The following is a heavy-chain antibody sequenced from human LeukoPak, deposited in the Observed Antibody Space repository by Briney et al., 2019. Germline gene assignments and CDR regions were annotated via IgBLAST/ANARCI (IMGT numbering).Heavy chain of an antibody. D-gene: IGHD4-11*01. V-gene: IGHV1-2*02. CDR2: INPNSGGT. Sequence: GASVKVSCTASGYTFTGYYMHWVRQAPGQGLEWMGWINPNSGGTNYAQTFQGRVTMTRDTSISTAYMELSRLRSDDTAVYYCAREVTVTTESGWFDPWGREPWSPSPQ. CDR1: GYTFTGYY. CDR3: AREVTVTTESGWFDP. J-gene: IGHJ5*02.